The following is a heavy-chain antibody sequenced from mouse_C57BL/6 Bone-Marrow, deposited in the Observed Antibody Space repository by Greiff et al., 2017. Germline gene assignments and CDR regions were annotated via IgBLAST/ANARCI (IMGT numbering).Heavy chain of an antibody. Sequence: QVQLQQPGAELVKPGASVKMSCKASGYTFTSYWITWVKQRPGQGLEWIGDIYPGSGSTNYNEKFKSKATLTVDTSSRPAYMQLSNLTSVDSAVYYCARSGTVVFDYWGQGTTLTVSS. CDR3: ARSGTVVFDY. J-gene: IGHJ2*01. D-gene: IGHD1-1*01. V-gene: IGHV1-55*01. CDR2: IYPGSGST. CDR1: GYTFTSYW.